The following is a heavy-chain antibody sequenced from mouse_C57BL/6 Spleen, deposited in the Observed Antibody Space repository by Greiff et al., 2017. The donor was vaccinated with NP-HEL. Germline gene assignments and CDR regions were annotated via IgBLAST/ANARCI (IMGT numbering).Heavy chain of an antibody. Sequence: VQLQQSGAELAKPGASVKLSCKASGYTFTSYWMHWVKQRPGQGLEWIGYINPSSGYTKYNQKFKDKATLTADKSSSTAYMQLSSLTYEDSAVYYCARSSFITTVVATPYAMDYWGQGTSVTVSS. CDR2: INPSSGYT. CDR1: GYTFTSYW. V-gene: IGHV1-7*01. CDR3: ARSSFITTVVATPYAMDY. D-gene: IGHD1-1*01. J-gene: IGHJ4*01.